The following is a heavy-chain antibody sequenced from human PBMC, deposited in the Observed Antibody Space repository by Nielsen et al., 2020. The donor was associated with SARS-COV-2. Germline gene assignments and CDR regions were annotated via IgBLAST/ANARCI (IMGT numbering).Heavy chain of an antibody. V-gene: IGHV3-48*04. CDR3: ARDIGGYSYGLFDY. D-gene: IGHD5-18*01. J-gene: IGHJ4*02. Sequence: GESLKISCAASGLTFSRYSMNWVRQAPGKGLEWVSYITGNSNTIYYADSVKGRFTISRDNAKNSLYLQMNSLRAEDTAVYYCARDIGGYSYGLFDYWGQGTLVTVSS. CDR2: ITGNSNTI. CDR1: GLTFSRYS.